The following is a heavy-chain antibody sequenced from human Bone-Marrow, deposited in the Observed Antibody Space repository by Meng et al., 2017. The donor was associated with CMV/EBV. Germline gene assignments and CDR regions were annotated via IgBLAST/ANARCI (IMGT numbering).Heavy chain of an antibody. D-gene: IGHD2-2*01. CDR2: IYYSGST. J-gene: IGHJ4*01. CDR1: GGSISSSSYY. V-gene: IGHV4-39*07. Sequence: SETLSLTCTVSGGSISSSSYYWGWIRQPPGKGLEWIGSIYYSGSTYYNPSLKSRVTISVDTSKNQFSLKLSSVTAADTAVYYCASNFEDIVVVPAIFDYWGHGTLVTVSS. CDR3: ASNFEDIVVVPAIFDY.